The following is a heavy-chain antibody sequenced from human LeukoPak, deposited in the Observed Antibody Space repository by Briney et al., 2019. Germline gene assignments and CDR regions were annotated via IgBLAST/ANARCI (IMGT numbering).Heavy chain of an antibody. CDR3: AYSIAHPDY. CDR2: ISAYNGNT. D-gene: IGHD6-6*01. J-gene: IGHJ4*02. V-gene: IGHV1-18*01. Sequence: ASVKVSCKVSGYTLTELSMHWVRQAPGQGLEWMGWISAYNGNTNYAQKLQGRVTMTTDTSTTTAYMELRSLRSDDTAVYYCAYSIAHPDYWGQGTLVTVSS. CDR1: GYTLTELS.